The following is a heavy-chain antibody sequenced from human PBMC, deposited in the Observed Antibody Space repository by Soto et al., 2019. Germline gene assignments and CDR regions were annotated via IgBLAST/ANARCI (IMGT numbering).Heavy chain of an antibody. V-gene: IGHV4-39*01. J-gene: IGHJ6*01. D-gene: IGHD3-22*01. CDR2: IYYSGST. CDR3: ARPLIAAEYYYDSSGHRAYYRYGIGV. Sequence: TVAGGSSRDSGYCRGRNRQPPGKGLEWIGSIYYSGSTYYNPSLKSRVTISVDTSKNQFSLKLSSVTAADTAVYYCARPLIAAEYYYDSSGHRAYYRYGIGVSGQGTTV. CDR1: GGSSRDSGYC.